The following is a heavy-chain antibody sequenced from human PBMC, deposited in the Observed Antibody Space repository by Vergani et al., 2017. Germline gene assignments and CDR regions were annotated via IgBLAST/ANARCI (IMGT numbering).Heavy chain of an antibody. D-gene: IGHD2-21*01. CDR3: ARADIALYYFDY. V-gene: IGHV4-59*01. CDR2: IYYSGST. CDR1: GGSISSYY. J-gene: IGHJ4*02. Sequence: QVQLQQWGAGLSKPSETLSLTCTVSGGSISSYYWSWIRQPPGKGLEWIGYIYYSGSTNYNPSLKSRVTISVDTSKNQFSLKLSSVTAADTAVYYCARADIALYYFDYWGQGTLVTVSS.